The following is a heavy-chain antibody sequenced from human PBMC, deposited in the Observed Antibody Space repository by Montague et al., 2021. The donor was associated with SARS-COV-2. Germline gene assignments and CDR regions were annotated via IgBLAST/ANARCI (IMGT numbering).Heavy chain of an antibody. CDR1: GDSISSNN. V-gene: IGHV4-59*01. CDR3: ARKMGGTEYFDY. J-gene: IGHJ4*02. Sequence: SETLSLTCTVSGDSISSNNWNCFLQPPGGELEWIGDIYYSGGTTYNPSLESRVTMSADTSKNHFSPKLTSVTAADTAVYYCARKMGGTEYFDYWGQGALVTVSS. CDR2: IYYSGGT. D-gene: IGHD3-16*01.